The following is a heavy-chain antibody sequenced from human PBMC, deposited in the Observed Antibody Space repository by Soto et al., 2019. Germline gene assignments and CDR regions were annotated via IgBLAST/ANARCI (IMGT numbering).Heavy chain of an antibody. V-gene: IGHV3-48*02. CDR3: ARDVDADFRTDFDY. J-gene: IGHJ4*02. CDR2: ISGNGEVI. D-gene: IGHD4-17*01. Sequence: PGGSLRLSCAASGFTFSSSAMSWVRQAPGKGLEWVSYISGNGEVIHYAASVRGRFTISRDNAENSVYLQMESLRDEDTALYYCARDVDADFRTDFDYWGRGTLVTVSS. CDR1: GFTFSSSA.